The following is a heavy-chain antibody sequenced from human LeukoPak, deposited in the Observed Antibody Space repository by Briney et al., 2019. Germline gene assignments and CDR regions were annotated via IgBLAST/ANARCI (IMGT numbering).Heavy chain of an antibody. J-gene: IGHJ5*02. CDR2: IYHSGST. CDR3: ARETMVRGVIIWFDP. CDR1: GGSISSGGYS. Sequence: SQTLSLTCAVSGGSISSGGYSWSWIRQPPGKGLEWIGYIYHSGSTYYNPSLKSRVTISVDRSKNQFSLKLSSVTAADTAVYYCARETMVRGVIIWFDPWGQGTLVTVSS. D-gene: IGHD3-10*01. V-gene: IGHV4-30-2*01.